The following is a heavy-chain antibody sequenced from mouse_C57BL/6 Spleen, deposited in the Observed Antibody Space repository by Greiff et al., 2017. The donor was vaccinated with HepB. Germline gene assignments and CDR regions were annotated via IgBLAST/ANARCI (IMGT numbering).Heavy chain of an antibody. D-gene: IGHD1-1*01. J-gene: IGHJ2*01. V-gene: IGHV1-55*01. CDR2: IYPGSGST. CDR3: ARDPTTVVASYYFDY. CDR1: GYTFTSYW. Sequence: QVQLKQPGAELVKPGASVKMSCKASGYTFTSYWITWVKQRPGQGLEWIGDIYPGSGSTNYNEKFKSKATLTVDTSSSTAYMQLSSLTSEDSAVYYCARDPTTVVASYYFDYWGQGTTLTVSS.